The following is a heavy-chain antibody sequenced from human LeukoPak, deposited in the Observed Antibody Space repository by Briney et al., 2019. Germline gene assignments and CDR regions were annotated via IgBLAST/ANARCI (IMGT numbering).Heavy chain of an antibody. Sequence: GGSLRLSCVASGLSVTNNYMSWVRQAPGKGPEWVSVMYPNGATFYADSVKGRFAISRDNSKNTLYLQMNSLRVEDTAVYYCARVLNYYDSSGYYFSYWGQGTLVTVSS. J-gene: IGHJ4*02. CDR2: MYPNGAT. CDR3: ARVLNYYDSSGYYFSY. CDR1: GLSVTNNY. V-gene: IGHV3-66*03. D-gene: IGHD3-22*01.